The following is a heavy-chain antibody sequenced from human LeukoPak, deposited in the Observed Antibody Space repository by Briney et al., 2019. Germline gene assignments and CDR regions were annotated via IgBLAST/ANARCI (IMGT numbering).Heavy chain of an antibody. J-gene: IGHJ6*02. V-gene: IGHV4-34*01. CDR2: INHSGST. CDR3: ARGKSAAAGPDGRYYYYYYGMDV. Sequence: SETLSLTCAVYGGSFSGYYWSWIRQPPGKGLEWIGEINHSGSTNYNPSLKSRVTISVDTSKNQFSLKLSSVTAADTAVYYCARGKSAAAGPDGRYYYYYYGMDVWGQGTTVTVSS. CDR1: GGSFSGYY. D-gene: IGHD6-13*01.